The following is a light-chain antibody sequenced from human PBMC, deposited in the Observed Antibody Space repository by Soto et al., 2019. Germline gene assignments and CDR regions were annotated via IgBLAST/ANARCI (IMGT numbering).Light chain of an antibody. J-gene: IGLJ2*01. CDR1: SSDVGVYNL. Sequence: QSVLTQPASVSGSPGQSITISCTGASSDVGVYNLVSWYQQHPGKAPKVMIYEVSKRPSGVSNRFSGYKSGNTASLTISGLQAEDEPDYYCCLYAGSSTHVVFGGGTKLTVL. CDR2: EVS. V-gene: IGLV2-23*02. CDR3: CLYAGSSTHVV.